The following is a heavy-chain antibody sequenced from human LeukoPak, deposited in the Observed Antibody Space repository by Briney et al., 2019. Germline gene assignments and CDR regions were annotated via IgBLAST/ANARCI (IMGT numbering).Heavy chain of an antibody. CDR2: ISSSGSTI. V-gene: IGHV3-48*03. CDR1: GFTFSSYE. Sequence: GGSLRLSCAASGFTFSSYEMNWVRQAPGKGLEWVSYISSSGSTIYYADSVKGRFTISRDNAKNSLYLQMNSLRAEDTAVYYCARDLGGWYVNWFDPWGQGTLVTVCS. CDR3: ARDLGGWYVNWFDP. J-gene: IGHJ5*02. D-gene: IGHD6-19*01.